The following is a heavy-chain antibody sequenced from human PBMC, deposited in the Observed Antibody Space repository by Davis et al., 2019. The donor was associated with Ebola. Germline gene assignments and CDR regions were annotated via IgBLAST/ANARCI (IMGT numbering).Heavy chain of an antibody. V-gene: IGHV3-23*01. CDR1: VITFSSSA. J-gene: IGHJ3*02. D-gene: IGHD2-15*01. Sequence: GESLKISCTDSVITFSSSAMSWVRQAPGKGLEWVSAISGSGGSTYYADSVKGRFTISRDNSKNTLYLQMNSLRDEDTAVYYCARESRELDIEVVVAANDAFDIWGQGTMVTVSS. CDR2: ISGSGGST. CDR3: ARESRELDIEVVVAANDAFDI.